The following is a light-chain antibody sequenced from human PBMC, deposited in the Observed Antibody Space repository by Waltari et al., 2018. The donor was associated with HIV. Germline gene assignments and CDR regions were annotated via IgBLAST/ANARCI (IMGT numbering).Light chain of an antibody. CDR1: SSNVGSDDL. CDR2: EVT. V-gene: IGLV2-23*02. J-gene: IGLJ1*01. Sequence: QSALTQPASVSGSPGQSITISCTGTSSNVGSDDLVSWYQQHPGEAPKLIIYEVTKRPSGVSSRFSGSKSGNMASLTISGLQAEDEADYYCCSCPRSGIRYVFGTGTKVTVL. CDR3: CSCPRSGIRYV.